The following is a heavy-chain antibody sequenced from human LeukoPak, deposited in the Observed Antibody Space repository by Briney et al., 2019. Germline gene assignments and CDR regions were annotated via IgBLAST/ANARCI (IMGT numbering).Heavy chain of an antibody. CDR3: ARSFVVPAAPNWFDP. CDR1: GGSISSGSYY. J-gene: IGHJ5*02. Sequence: SETLSLTCTVSGGSISSGSYYWSWIRQPAGKGLEWIGRIYTSGSTNYNPSLKSRVTMSVDTSKNQFSLKLSSVTAADTAVYYCARSFVVPAAPNWFDPWGQGTLVTVSS. V-gene: IGHV4-61*02. CDR2: IYTSGST. D-gene: IGHD2-2*01.